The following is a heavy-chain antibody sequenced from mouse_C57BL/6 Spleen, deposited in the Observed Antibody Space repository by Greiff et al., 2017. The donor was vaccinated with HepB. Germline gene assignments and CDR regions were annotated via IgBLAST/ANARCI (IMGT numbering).Heavy chain of an antibody. V-gene: IGHV1-64*01. D-gene: IGHD1-1*01. CDR1: GYTFTSYW. CDR2: IHPNSGST. Sequence: QVQLQQPGAELVKPGASVKLSCKASGYTFTSYWMHWVKQRPGQGLEWIGMIHPNSGSTNYNEKFKSKATLTVDKSSSTAYMQLSSLTSEDSAVYYGARSGYYGSSFAWFAYWGQGTLVTVSA. J-gene: IGHJ3*01. CDR3: ARSGYYGSSFAWFAY.